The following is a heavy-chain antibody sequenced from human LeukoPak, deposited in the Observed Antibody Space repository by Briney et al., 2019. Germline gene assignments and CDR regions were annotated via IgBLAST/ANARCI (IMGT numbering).Heavy chain of an antibody. CDR3: ARDERSGYFVY. V-gene: IGHV3-7*01. Sequence: PGGSLRLSCAASGFTFSGYWTSWVRQAPGRGLEWVANIGGDGTSKQYADSVRGRFTISRDNTKTSLYLQMSSLKAEDSAMYYCARDERSGYFVYWGQGILVTVSS. CDR1: GFTFSGYW. J-gene: IGHJ4*02. D-gene: IGHD6-13*01. CDR2: IGGDGTSK.